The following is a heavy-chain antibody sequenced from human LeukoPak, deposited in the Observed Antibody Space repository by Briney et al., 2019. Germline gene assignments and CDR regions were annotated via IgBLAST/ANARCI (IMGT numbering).Heavy chain of an antibody. V-gene: IGHV1-69*13. D-gene: IGHD6-19*01. CDR3: ARAGSEGAVAGNLEFDY. CDR2: IIPIFGTA. J-gene: IGHJ4*02. Sequence: ASVKVSCKASGGTFSSYAISWVRQAPGQGLEWMGGIIPIFGTANYAQKFQGRVTITAGESTSTAYMELSSLRSEDTAVYYCARAGSEGAVAGNLEFDYWGQGTLVTVSS. CDR1: GGTFSSYA.